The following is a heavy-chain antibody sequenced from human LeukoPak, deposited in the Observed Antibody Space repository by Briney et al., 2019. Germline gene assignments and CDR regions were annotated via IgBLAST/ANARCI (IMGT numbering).Heavy chain of an antibody. CDR2: INVSNGNT. J-gene: IGHJ4*02. Sequence: GASVKVSCKASGYTFTSNPMYWVRQAPGQRLEWMGWINVSNGNTKYSQNLQDRVTITRDTSASTAHMELGSLRSEDTAVYYCARDPDYWGQGTLVTVSS. V-gene: IGHV1-3*01. CDR3: ARDPDY. CDR1: GYTFTSNP.